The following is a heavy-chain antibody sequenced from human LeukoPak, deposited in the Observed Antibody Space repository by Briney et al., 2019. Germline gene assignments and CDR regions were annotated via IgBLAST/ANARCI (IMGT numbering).Heavy chain of an antibody. CDR1: GFTFSDYY. J-gene: IGHJ4*02. CDR3: ATWGRNGGFGELFRSPNFDY. CDR2: ISSSSSYT. V-gene: IGHV3-11*06. Sequence: GGSLRLSCAASGFTFSDYYMSWIRQAPGKGLEWVSYISSSSSYTNYADSVKGRFTISRDNAKNSLYLQMNRLRAEDTAVYYCATWGRNGGFGELFRSPNFDYWGQGTLVTVSS. D-gene: IGHD3-10*01.